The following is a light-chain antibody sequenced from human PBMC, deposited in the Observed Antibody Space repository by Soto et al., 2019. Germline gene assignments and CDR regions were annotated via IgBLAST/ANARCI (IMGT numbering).Light chain of an antibody. J-gene: IGLJ1*01. V-gene: IGLV2-14*03. CDR1: SSDVGHYNY. Sequence: QSVLTQPASVSGSPGQSITISCTGTSSDVGHYNYVSWYQQHPGKAPKLVIYDVSNRPSGVSNRFSGSKSGNTASLTISGLQAEDEADYYCTSYTRSNSYVFATGTKVTVL. CDR3: TSYTRSNSYV. CDR2: DVS.